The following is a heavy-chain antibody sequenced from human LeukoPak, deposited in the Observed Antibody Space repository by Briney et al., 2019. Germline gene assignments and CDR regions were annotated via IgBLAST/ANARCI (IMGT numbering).Heavy chain of an antibody. CDR1: GGSISSYY. CDR3: ARDSDIPDDAFDI. CDR2: IYYSGST. J-gene: IGHJ3*02. Sequence: SETLSLTCTVSGGSISSYYWSWIRQHPGKGLEWIGYIYYSGSTYYNPSLKSRVTISVDTSKNQFSLKLSSVTAADTAVYYCARDSDIPDDAFDIWGQGTMVTVSS. D-gene: IGHD3-22*01. V-gene: IGHV4-59*06.